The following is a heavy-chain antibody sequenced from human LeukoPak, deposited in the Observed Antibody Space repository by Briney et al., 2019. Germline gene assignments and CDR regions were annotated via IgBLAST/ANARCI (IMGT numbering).Heavy chain of an antibody. CDR3: ALYPYYYYMDV. CDR2: IKQDGNER. Sequence: TGGSLRLSCAASGFRFNTYWMSWVRQAPGKGLEWVANIKQDGNERYYADSVKGRFTISRDNGKNSLDLQMNSLRADDTAVYYCALYPYYYYMDVWGKGTTVTISS. J-gene: IGHJ6*03. V-gene: IGHV3-7*01. CDR1: GFRFNTYW.